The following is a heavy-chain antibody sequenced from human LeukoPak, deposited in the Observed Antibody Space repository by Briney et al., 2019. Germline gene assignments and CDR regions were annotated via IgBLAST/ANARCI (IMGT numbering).Heavy chain of an antibody. D-gene: IGHD3-9*01. CDR2: IYHSGST. CDR3: AREAYYDILTGPLNWFDP. CDR1: GYSISSGYY. Sequence: SETLSLTCAVSGYSISSGYYWGWIRQPPGKGLEWIGSIYHSGSTYYNPSLKSRVTISVDTSKNQFSLKLSSVTAADTAVYYCAREAYYDILTGPLNWFDPWGQGTLVTVS. J-gene: IGHJ5*02. V-gene: IGHV4-38-2*02.